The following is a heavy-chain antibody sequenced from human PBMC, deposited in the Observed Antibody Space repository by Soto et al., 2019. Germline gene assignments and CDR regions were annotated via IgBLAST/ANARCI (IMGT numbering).Heavy chain of an antibody. D-gene: IGHD2-2*02. CDR2: IYHSGST. Sequence: SETLSLTCAVSGGSISSTNWWSWVRQPPGKGLEWIGEIYHSGSTNYNASLKSRVAISIDKSKSQFSLNLSSVTAADTAVYYCAGFCRSTSCYTDYWGQGTLVTVSS. CDR1: GGSISSTNW. J-gene: IGHJ4*02. V-gene: IGHV4-4*02. CDR3: AGFCRSTSCYTDY.